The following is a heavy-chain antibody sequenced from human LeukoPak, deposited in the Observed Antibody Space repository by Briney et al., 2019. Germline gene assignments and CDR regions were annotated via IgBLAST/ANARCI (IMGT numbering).Heavy chain of an antibody. V-gene: IGHV3-23*01. Sequence: PGGSLRLSCAASEFTFSIHAMNWVRQAPGKGLEWVSAISGSDGSTYYADSVKGRFTISRDNSKNTLFLQMSSLRVEDTAVYYCAKENPEGVTFDYWGQGTLVTVSS. J-gene: IGHJ4*02. CDR2: ISGSDGST. CDR3: AKENPEGVTFDY. D-gene: IGHD5-18*01. CDR1: EFTFSIHA.